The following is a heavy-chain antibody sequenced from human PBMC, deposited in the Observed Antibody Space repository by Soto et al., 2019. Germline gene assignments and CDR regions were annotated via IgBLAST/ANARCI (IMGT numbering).Heavy chain of an antibody. CDR2: ISRDGRTT. V-gene: IGHV3-30*03. CDR3: TGEVASGY. Sequence: PGGSPRLSCAVSGFTVSSYGMHWARQAPGKGLEWVAVISRDGRTTFYADSVKGRFTISKDNSRNTLFLEMNSLRDDDMAVYYCTGEVASGYWGQGTLVTVSS. J-gene: IGHJ4*02. D-gene: IGHD2-8*02. CDR1: GFTVSSYG.